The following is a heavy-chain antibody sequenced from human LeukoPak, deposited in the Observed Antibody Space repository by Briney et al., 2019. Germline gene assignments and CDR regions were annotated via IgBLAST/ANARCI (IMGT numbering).Heavy chain of an antibody. J-gene: IGHJ6*02. CDR1: GFTFSSYG. CDR2: ISGSGLST. D-gene: IGHD6-19*01. CDR3: AKEDRGWAEGMDV. V-gene: IGHV3-23*01. Sequence: GGSLRLSCAASGFTFSSYGMSWVRQAPGKGLEWVSGISGSGLSTYYADSVKGRFTISRGNSKNTLYLHMNSLRVEDTAVYYCAKEDRGWAEGMDVWGQGTTVTVSS.